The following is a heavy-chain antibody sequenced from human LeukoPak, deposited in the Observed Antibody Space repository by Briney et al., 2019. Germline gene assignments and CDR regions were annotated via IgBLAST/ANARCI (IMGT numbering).Heavy chain of an antibody. CDR3: ARDRRSRYCSSTRCYLGCFDP. D-gene: IGHD2-2*01. J-gene: IGHJ5*02. CDR1: GYTFTSYD. CDR2: MNPNSGNT. V-gene: IGHV1-8*01. Sequence: ASVKVSCKASGYTFTSYDINWVRQATGQGLEWMGWMNPNSGNTGYAQKLQGRVTMTRNTSISTAYMELSSLRSEDTAVYYCARDRRSRYCSSTRCYLGCFDPWGQGTLVTVSS.